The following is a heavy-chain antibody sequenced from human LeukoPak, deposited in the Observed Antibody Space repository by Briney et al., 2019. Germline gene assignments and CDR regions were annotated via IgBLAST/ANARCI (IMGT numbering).Heavy chain of an antibody. D-gene: IGHD6-6*01. V-gene: IGHV1-24*01. CDR3: ATLSLYSSSSLDY. Sequence: ASVKVSCKVSGYTLTELSMHWVRQAPRKGLEWMGGFDPEDGETIYAQKFQGRVTMTEDTSTDTAYMELSSLRSEDTAVYYCATLSLYSSSSLDYWGQGTLVTVSS. J-gene: IGHJ4*02. CDR2: FDPEDGET. CDR1: GYTLTELS.